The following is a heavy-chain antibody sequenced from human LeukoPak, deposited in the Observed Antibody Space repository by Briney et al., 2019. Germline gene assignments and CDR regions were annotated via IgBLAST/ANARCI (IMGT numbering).Heavy chain of an antibody. CDR2: ITPSNGGT. CDR1: GYTFTGYY. J-gene: IGHJ6*03. V-gene: IGHV1-2*02. CDR3: ATSYSQVTTEAYYYRDV. Sequence: VASVKVSCKASGYTFTGYYVHWVRNAPGQGLEWMGWITPSNGGTNYAQGFQGRVTMTWDTSITTAYMELSGLTSDDTAVYFCATSYSQVTTEAYYYRDVWGKGSTVIVSS. D-gene: IGHD1-1*01.